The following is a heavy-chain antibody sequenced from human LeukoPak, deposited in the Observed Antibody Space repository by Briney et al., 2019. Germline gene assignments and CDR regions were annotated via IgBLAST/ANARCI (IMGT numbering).Heavy chain of an antibody. Sequence: GGSLRLSCAASGFTFSSYWMHWVRQAPGKGLVWVSRINSDGSSTSYADSVKGRFTITRDNAKNTLYLQMNSLRAEDTAVYYCARLGSQGGVAALDYWGQGTLVTVSS. J-gene: IGHJ4*02. CDR3: ARLGSQGGVAALDY. V-gene: IGHV3-74*01. CDR1: GFTFSSYW. CDR2: INSDGSST. D-gene: IGHD6-25*01.